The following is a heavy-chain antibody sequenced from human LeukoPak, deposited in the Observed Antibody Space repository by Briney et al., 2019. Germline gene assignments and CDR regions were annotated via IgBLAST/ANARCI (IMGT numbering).Heavy chain of an antibody. Sequence: GGSLRLSCAASGFTFSTYAMSWVRQAPGQGLDWVSAISDSGVTAYYADSVKGRFTISRDNSKSTLYLQMNSLRAEDTAVYYCANLNAPYWGNFDYWGQGTLVTVSS. D-gene: IGHD3-16*01. J-gene: IGHJ4*02. CDR2: ISDSGVTA. CDR1: GFTFSTYA. CDR3: ANLNAPYWGNFDY. V-gene: IGHV3-23*01.